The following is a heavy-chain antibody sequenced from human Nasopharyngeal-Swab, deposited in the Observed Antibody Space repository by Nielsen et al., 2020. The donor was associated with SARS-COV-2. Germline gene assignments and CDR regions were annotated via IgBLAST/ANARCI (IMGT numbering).Heavy chain of an antibody. CDR1: VGTFSSYA. D-gene: IGHD4-11*01. CDR3: ARRPTTVTTWWFDP. V-gene: IGHV1-69*13. Sequence: SVDVSCLASVGTFSSYAISWVRQAPGQGLEWMGGIIPIFGTANYAQKFQGRVTITADESTSTAYMELSSLRSEDTAVYYCARRPTTVTTWWFDPWGQGTLVTVSS. J-gene: IGHJ5*02. CDR2: IIPIFGTA.